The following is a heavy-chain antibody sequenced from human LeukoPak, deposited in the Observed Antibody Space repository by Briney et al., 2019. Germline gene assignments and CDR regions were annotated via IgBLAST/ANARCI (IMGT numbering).Heavy chain of an antibody. V-gene: IGHV3-21*01. J-gene: IGHJ4*02. CDR1: GFTFSSYS. Sequence: GGSLRLSCAASGFTFSSYSMNWVRQAPGKGLEWVSSINSASNFIYYADSVKGRFTISRDNAKNSLYLQMSSLKVEDTAVYYCARDSPYYFDSSGDYVSDYWGQGALVTVSS. CDR2: INSASNFI. CDR3: ARDSPYYFDSSGDYVSDY. D-gene: IGHD3-22*01.